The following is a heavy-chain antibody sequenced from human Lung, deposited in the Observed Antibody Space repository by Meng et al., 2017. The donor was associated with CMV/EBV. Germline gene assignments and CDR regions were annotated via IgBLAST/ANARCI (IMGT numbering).Heavy chain of an antibody. CDR2: FYYRGNS. CDR1: GGSINSYY. CDR3: ARGSYLAVEG. D-gene: IGHD2-21*01. J-gene: IGHJ4*02. Sequence: HVHWREAGPGLVKPSETLSLTCTVSGGSINSYYWSWIRQPPGQGLEWLGYFYYRGNSNYNPSLKSRVTISVDTSTNLFSLNLTSVTAADAALYYCARGSYLAVEGWGLGTLVTVSS. V-gene: IGHV4-59*01.